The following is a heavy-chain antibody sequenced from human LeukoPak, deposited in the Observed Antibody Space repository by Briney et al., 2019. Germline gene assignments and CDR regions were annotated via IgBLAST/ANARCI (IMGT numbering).Heavy chain of an antibody. CDR1: GYTFTSYG. CDR3: ARDALWSGGYNFDY. J-gene: IGHJ4*02. CDR2: ISAYNGNT. V-gene: IGHV1-18*01. Sequence: ASVKVSCKASGYTFTSYGISWVRQAPGQGLEWMGRISAYNGNTNHAQKLQGRVTMTTDTSTSTAYMELRSLRSDDTAVYYCARDALWSGGYNFDYWGQGTLVTVSS. D-gene: IGHD5-12*01.